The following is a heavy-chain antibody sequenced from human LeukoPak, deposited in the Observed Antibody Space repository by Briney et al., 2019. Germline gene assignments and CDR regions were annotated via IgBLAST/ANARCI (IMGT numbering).Heavy chain of an antibody. CDR1: GNYW. D-gene: IGHD2/OR15-2a*01. CDR3: VSFYETY. V-gene: IGHV3-74*01. J-gene: IGHJ4*02. Sequence: GGCLRLSCAASGNYWMHWVRQAPGKGLVWVSHINSDGSWTSYADSVKGRFTISKDNAKNTVYLQMNSLRAEDTAVYYCVSFYETYWGRGTLVTVSS. CDR2: INSDGSWT.